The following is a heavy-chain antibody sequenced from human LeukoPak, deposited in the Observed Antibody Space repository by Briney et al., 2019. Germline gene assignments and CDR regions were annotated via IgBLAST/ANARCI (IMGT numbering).Heavy chain of an antibody. J-gene: IGHJ5*02. V-gene: IGHV4-61*02. D-gene: IGHD3-3*01. CDR2: IYTSGST. CDR3: ARVNDFWSGYNWFDP. Sequence: SETLSLTCTVSGGSISSGSYYWSWIRQPAGKGLEWIGRIYTSGSTNYNPSLKGRVTISVDTSKNQFSLKLSSMTAADAAVYYCARVNDFWSGYNWFDPWGQGTLVTVSS. CDR1: GGSISSGSYY.